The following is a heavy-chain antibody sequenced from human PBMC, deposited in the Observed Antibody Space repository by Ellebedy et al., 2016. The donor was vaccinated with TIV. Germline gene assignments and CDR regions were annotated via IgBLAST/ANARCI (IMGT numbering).Heavy chain of an antibody. D-gene: IGHD3-22*01. CDR1: GVSISSYY. CDR3: AVHSRSFAAMDV. Sequence: MPSETLSLTCTVSGVSISSYYWSWIRQPPGKGLEWIGYIYYSGSTNYNPSLKSRVTMSLDTSKSQFSLRLSSVTAADTAVYYCAVHSRSFAAMDVWGQGTTVTVSS. CDR2: IYYSGST. J-gene: IGHJ6*02. V-gene: IGHV4-59*12.